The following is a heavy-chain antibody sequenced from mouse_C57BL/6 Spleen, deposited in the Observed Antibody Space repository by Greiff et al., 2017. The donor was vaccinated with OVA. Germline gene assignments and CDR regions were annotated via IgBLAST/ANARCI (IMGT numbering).Heavy chain of an antibody. CDR1: GFSFNTYA. CDR2: IRSKSNNYAT. V-gene: IGHV10-1*01. CDR3: VRQNDFDY. J-gene: IGHJ2*01. Sequence: EADGGLVQPKGSLKLSCAASGFSFNTYAMNWVRQAPGKGLEWVARIRSKSNNYATYYADSVKDRFTISRDDSESMLYLQMNNLKTEDTAMYYCVRQNDFDYWGQGTTLTVAS.